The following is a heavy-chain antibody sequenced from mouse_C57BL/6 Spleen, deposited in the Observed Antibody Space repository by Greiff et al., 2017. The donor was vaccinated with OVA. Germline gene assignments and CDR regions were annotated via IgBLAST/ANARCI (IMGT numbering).Heavy chain of an antibody. Sequence: EVMLVESGGGLVQPGGSLKLSCAASGFTFSDYGMAWVRQAPRKGPEWVAFISNLAYSIYYADTVTGRFTISRENAKNTLYLEMSSLRSEDTAMYYCAREGYDYDNWFAYWGQGTLVTVSA. CDR2: ISNLAYSI. D-gene: IGHD2-4*01. V-gene: IGHV5-15*01. CDR1: GFTFSDYG. CDR3: AREGYDYDNWFAY. J-gene: IGHJ3*01.